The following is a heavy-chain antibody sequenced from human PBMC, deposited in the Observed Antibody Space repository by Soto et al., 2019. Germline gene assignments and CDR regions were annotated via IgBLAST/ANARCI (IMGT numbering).Heavy chain of an antibody. CDR3: AGGVVLRYSEPAFDI. CDR1: GGTFSSYT. J-gene: IGHJ3*02. CDR2: IIHILGIA. V-gene: IGHV1-69*02. Sequence: QVQLVQSGAEVKKPGSSVKVSCKASGGTFSSYTISWVRQAPGQGLEWMGRIIHILGIANYAQKFQGRVTITADKSTSTAYMELSSLRSEDTAVYYCAGGVVLRYSEPAFDIWGQGTMVTVSS. D-gene: IGHD3-9*01.